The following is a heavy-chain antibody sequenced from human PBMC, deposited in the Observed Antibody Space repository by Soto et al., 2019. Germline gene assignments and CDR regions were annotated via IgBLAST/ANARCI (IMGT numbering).Heavy chain of an antibody. Sequence: SETLSLTCTVSGGSISSYYWSWIRQPPGKGLEWIGYIYYSGSTNYNPSLKSRVTISVDTSKNQFSLKLSSVTAADTAVYYCARTPDSSGYYPYWFDPWGQGTLVTVSS. CDR3: ARTPDSSGYYPYWFDP. D-gene: IGHD3-22*01. V-gene: IGHV4-59*01. J-gene: IGHJ5*02. CDR1: GGSISSYY. CDR2: IYYSGST.